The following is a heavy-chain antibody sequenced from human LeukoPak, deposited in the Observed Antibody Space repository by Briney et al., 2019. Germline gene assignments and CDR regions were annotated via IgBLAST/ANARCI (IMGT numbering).Heavy chain of an antibody. CDR2: IYYSGST. CDR1: GGSISSYY. Sequence: PSETLSLTCTVSGGSISSYYWSWIRQPPGKGLEWIGYIYYSGSTNYNPSLKSRVTISVDTSKNQFSLKLSSVTAADTAVYYCARTPDYYYGMDVWGQGTTVTVSS. V-gene: IGHV4-59*01. CDR3: ARTPDYYYGMDV. J-gene: IGHJ6*02.